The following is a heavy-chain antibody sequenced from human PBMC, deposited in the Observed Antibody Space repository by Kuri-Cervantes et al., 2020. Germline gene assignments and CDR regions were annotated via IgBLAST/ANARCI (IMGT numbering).Heavy chain of an antibody. Sequence: SETLSLTCAVSGGSISSSNWWSWVRQPPGKGLEWIGEIYHSGSTYYNPSLKSRVTISVDTSKNQFSLKLSSVTAADTAVYYCARVEWELRPGWFDPWGQGTLVTVSS. J-gene: IGHJ5*02. CDR2: IYHSGST. CDR3: ARVEWELRPGWFDP. V-gene: IGHV4-4*02. D-gene: IGHD1-26*01. CDR1: GGSISSSNW.